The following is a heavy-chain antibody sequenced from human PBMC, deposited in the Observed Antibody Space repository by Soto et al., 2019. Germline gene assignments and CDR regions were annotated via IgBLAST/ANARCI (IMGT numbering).Heavy chain of an antibody. D-gene: IGHD6-13*01. J-gene: IGHJ5*02. CDR2: IDSSGST. V-gene: IGHV4-59*08. CDR3: ARAKAPLYSSSWYWFDP. Sequence: PSETLSLTCTVSGDSRGSYKWSWIRQPPGTGLQWIGYIDSSGSTSYNPSLRSRVTISRDTSTKQFSLSLTYVTAADTAVYYCARAKAPLYSSSWYWFDPWGQGTLVTVSS. CDR1: GDSRGSYK.